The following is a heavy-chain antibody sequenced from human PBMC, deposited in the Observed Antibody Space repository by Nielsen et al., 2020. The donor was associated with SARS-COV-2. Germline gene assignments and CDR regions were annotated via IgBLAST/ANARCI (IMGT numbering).Heavy chain of an antibody. V-gene: IGHV3-30*04. D-gene: IGHD3-9*01. CDR2: ISYDGSNK. J-gene: IGHJ3*02. CDR1: GFTFSSYA. CDR3: AKGGGYYDILTTQGWNAFDI. Sequence: GESLKISCAASGFTFSSYAMHWVRQAPGKGLEWVAVISYDGSNKYYADSVKGRFTISRDNSKNTLYLQMNSLRAEDTAVYYCAKGGGYYDILTTQGWNAFDIWGQGTMVTVSS.